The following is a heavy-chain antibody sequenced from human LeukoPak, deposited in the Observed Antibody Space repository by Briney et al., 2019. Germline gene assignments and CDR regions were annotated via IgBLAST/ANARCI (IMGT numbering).Heavy chain of an antibody. Sequence: SETLSLTCAVYGGSFSGYYWSWIRQPPGKGLEWIGEINHSGSTNYNPSLKSRATISVDTSKNQFSLKLSSVTAADTAVYYCARDGVLYCSGGSCYPHFDYWGQGTLVTVSS. V-gene: IGHV4-34*01. D-gene: IGHD2-15*01. J-gene: IGHJ4*02. CDR3: ARDGVLYCSGGSCYPHFDY. CDR1: GGSFSGYY. CDR2: INHSGST.